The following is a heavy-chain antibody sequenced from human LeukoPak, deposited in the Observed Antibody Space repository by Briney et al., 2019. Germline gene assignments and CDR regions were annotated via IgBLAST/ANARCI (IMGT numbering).Heavy chain of an antibody. J-gene: IGHJ4*02. D-gene: IGHD3-10*01. Sequence: SVKVSCKASGGTFSSYAISWVRQAPGQGLEWMGRIIPILGIANYAQKFQGRVTMTRDTSISTAYMELSRLRSDDTAVYYCARDPDYYGSGSYYKYGYWGQGTLVTVSS. CDR1: GGTFSSYA. CDR2: IIPILGIA. V-gene: IGHV1-69*04. CDR3: ARDPDYYGSGSYYKYGY.